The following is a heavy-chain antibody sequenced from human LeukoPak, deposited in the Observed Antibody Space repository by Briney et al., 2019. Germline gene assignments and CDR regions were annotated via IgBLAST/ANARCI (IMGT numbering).Heavy chain of an antibody. CDR1: GFTFSDYY. J-gene: IGHJ4*02. D-gene: IGHD1-26*01. V-gene: IGHV3-23*01. CDR2: ITDSGDGT. Sequence: GGSLRLSCAASGFTFSDYYMSWIRQAPGKGLEWVSSITDSGDGTYYADSVKGRFTISRDDSKDTLYLQMNSLRVEDTAVYYCAKDSPVATRWGQGTLVTVSS. CDR3: AKDSPVATR.